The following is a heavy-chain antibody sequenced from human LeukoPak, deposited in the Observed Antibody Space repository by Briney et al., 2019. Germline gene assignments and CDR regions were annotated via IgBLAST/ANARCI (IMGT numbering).Heavy chain of an antibody. CDR2: ISSSGSTI. CDR1: GFTFSDYY. CDR3: ARDRLRSRYDILTGYYY. Sequence: GGSPRLSCAASGFTFSDYYMSWIRQAPGKGLEWVSYISSSGSTIYYADSVKGRFTISRDNAKNSLYLQMNSLRAEDTAVYYCARDRLRSRYDILTGYYYWGQGTLVTVSS. D-gene: IGHD3-9*01. J-gene: IGHJ4*02. V-gene: IGHV3-11*01.